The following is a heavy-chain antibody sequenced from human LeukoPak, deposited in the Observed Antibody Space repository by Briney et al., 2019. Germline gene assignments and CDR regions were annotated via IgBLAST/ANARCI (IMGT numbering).Heavy chain of an antibody. Sequence: GGSLRLSCVASGFTYSHNGMHWVRQAPGKGLEWVAFIQYDGNTIFYADSVKGRFTISRDNSKNTLYLQMNSLRTDDTAVYYCGKEYDAFDIWGQGTMVTVSS. CDR1: GFTYSHNG. CDR2: IQYDGNTI. J-gene: IGHJ3*02. V-gene: IGHV3-30*02. CDR3: GKEYDAFDI.